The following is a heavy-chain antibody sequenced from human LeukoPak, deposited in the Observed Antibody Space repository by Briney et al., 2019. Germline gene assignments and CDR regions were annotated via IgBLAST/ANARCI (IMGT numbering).Heavy chain of an antibody. D-gene: IGHD6-19*01. Sequence: ASVKVSCKASGYTFTSYAMNWVRQAPGQGLEWMGWINTNTENPTYAQGFTGRFVFSLDTSVSTAYLQISSLKAEDTAVYYCAREIIAVAGTGVFDYWGQGTLVTVSS. V-gene: IGHV7-4-1*02. CDR1: GYTFTSYA. CDR2: INTNTENP. CDR3: AREIIAVAGTGVFDY. J-gene: IGHJ4*02.